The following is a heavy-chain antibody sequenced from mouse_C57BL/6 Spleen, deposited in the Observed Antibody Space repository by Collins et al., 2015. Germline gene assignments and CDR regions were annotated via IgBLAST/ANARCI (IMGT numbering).Heavy chain of an antibody. J-gene: IGHJ1*03. CDR2: IDPNSGGT. CDR3: ARKYDYENWYFDV. V-gene: IGHV1-72*01. D-gene: IGHD2-4*01. Sequence: QVQLQQPGAELVKPGASVKLSCKASGYTFTSYWMHWVKQRPGRGLEWIGRIDPNSGGTKYNEKFKGKATLTVDKPSSTAYIQLSSLTSEDSAVYYCARKYDYENWYFDVWGTGTTVTVSS. CDR1: GYTFTSYW.